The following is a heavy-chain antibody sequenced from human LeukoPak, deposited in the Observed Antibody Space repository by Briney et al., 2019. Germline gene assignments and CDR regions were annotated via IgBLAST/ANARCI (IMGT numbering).Heavy chain of an antibody. CDR1: GFTFSSYA. CDR3: AKDQSSSWSYFNY. J-gene: IGHJ4*02. V-gene: IGHV3-30*04. Sequence: GGSLRLSCAASGFTFSSYAMHWVRQAPGKGLEWVAVISYDGNNKYYADSVKGRFTISRDNSKNTLYLQMNSLRAEDTAVYYCAKDQSSSWSYFNYWGQGTLVTVSS. D-gene: IGHD6-13*01. CDR2: ISYDGNNK.